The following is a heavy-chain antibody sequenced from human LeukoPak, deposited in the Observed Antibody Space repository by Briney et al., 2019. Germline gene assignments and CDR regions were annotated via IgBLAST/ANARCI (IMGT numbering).Heavy chain of an antibody. CDR3: AGEFRTTTWSFDAFDL. CDR1: GYTFTDYY. D-gene: IGHD1/OR15-1a*01. Sequence: ASVKVSCKASGYTFTDYYMYWVRQAPGQGLDWVGWINPTSGATNYAQKFQGRVTMTRDTSNNTSYMELSRLRSDDTAVYYCAGEFRTTTWSFDAFDLWGQGTMVTVPS. CDR2: INPTSGAT. V-gene: IGHV1-2*02. J-gene: IGHJ3*01.